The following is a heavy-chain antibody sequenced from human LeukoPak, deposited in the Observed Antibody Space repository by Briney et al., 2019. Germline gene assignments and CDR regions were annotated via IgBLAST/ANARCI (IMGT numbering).Heavy chain of an antibody. CDR1: GYTFTTYD. CDR2: MNPNSGDT. CDR3: ARGLGPYSTTWYPPLRY. Sequence: ASVNVSCRTSGYTFTTYDLNWVRQATGQGLEWMGWMNPNSGDTGYARKFQGRVTMTRDTSISTAYMELSSLRSEDTAVYYCARGLGPYSTTWYPPLRYWGQGTLVTVSS. D-gene: IGHD6-13*01. J-gene: IGHJ4*02. V-gene: IGHV1-8*01.